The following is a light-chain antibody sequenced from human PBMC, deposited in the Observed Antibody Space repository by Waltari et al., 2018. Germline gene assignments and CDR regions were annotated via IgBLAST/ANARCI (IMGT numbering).Light chain of an antibody. Sequence: DIQMTQSPSSLSASVGDRVTITCRASQGSSSWLAWYHQKPGKAPKLLIYKASSLQSGVPSRFSGSGSGTDFTLTISSLQPEDFATYYCQQYNSAPFTFGPGTKLDIK. CDR1: QGSSSW. V-gene: IGKV1-12*01. CDR3: QQYNSAPFT. CDR2: KAS. J-gene: IGKJ3*01.